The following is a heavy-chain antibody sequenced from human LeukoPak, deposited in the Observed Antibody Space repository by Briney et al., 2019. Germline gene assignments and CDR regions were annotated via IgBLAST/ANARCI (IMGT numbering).Heavy chain of an antibody. Sequence: PSETLSLTRGVSGGSISNTNWWTWVRQPPGKGLEWIGEVNLQGSTNYNPSLKSRVAISVDKSENHISLKLTSVTAAATAVYYCAREGGPYRPLDYSGQGTLVTVAS. V-gene: IGHV4-4*02. CDR2: VNLQGST. CDR3: AREGGPYRPLDY. J-gene: IGHJ4*02. CDR1: GGSISNTNW.